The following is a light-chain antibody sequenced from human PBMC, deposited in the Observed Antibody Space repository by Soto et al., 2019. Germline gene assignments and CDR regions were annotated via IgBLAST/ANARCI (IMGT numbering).Light chain of an antibody. CDR1: QSVTTH. CDR2: AAS. Sequence: DIQMTQSPSSLSASVGDRVTITCRASQSVTTHLNWYQQKPGRAPNHLIYAASTLQTGVPSRFSGSGSGTDFTLTISSLQPEDFATYYCQQSYNSPRTFGPGTKVEIK. V-gene: IGKV1-39*01. CDR3: QQSYNSPRT. J-gene: IGKJ4*01.